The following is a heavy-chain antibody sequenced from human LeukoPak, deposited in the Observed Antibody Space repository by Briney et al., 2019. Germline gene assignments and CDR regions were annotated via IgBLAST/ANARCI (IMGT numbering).Heavy chain of an antibody. J-gene: IGHJ3*02. CDR1: GFTFDDYG. Sequence: PGGSLRLSCAASGFTFDDYGMHWVRQAPGKGLEWVSGISWNSSSIGYADSVKGRFTISRDNAKNSLYLQMNSLRAEEPALYYCTKYAVRYSGYGGAFDIWGQGRMVTVSS. CDR2: ISWNSSSI. V-gene: IGHV3-9*01. D-gene: IGHD5-12*01. CDR3: TKYAVRYSGYGGAFDI.